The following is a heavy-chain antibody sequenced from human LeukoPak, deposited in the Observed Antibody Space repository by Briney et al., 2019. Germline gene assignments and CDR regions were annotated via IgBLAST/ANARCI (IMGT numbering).Heavy chain of an antibody. CDR2: ISYDGSNK. D-gene: IGHD3-22*01. V-gene: IGHV3-30*03. CDR3: ARSAANYYDRYYFDY. CDR1: GFTFSSFG. J-gene: IGHJ4*02. Sequence: PGGSLRLSCAASGFTFSSFGMHWVRQAPGKGLEWVAVISYDGSNKYYADSVKGRFTISRDNSKNTLYLQMNSLRAEDTAVYYCARSAANYYDRYYFDYWGQGTLVTVSS.